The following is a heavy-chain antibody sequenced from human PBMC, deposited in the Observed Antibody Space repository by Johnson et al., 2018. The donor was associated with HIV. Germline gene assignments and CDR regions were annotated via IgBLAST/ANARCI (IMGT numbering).Heavy chain of an antibody. CDR2: IYSGGSK. J-gene: IGHJ3*02. D-gene: IGHD6-25*01. Sequence: VQLVESGGGVVQPGRSLRLSCAASGFTVSSNYMSWVRQAPGKGLEWVSVIYSGGSKYYADSVKGRFTISRDNSKNTLYLQMNSLRAEDTAVYYCASADTFDIWGQGTMVTVSS. V-gene: IGHV3-66*01. CDR1: GFTVSSNY. CDR3: ASADTFDI.